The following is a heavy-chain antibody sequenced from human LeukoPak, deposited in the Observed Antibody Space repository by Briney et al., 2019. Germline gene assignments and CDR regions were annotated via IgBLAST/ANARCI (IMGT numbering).Heavy chain of an antibody. CDR1: GGSFSGYH. D-gene: IGHD6-13*01. CDR2: INHSGST. CDR3: AKEVSIAAAVGPIDY. Sequence: SETLSLTCAVYGGSFSGYHWSWIRQPPGKGLEWIGEINHSGSTTYNPSLKSRVTISVDTSKNQFSLKLSSVTAADTAVYYCAKEVSIAAAVGPIDYWGQGTLVTVSS. J-gene: IGHJ4*02. V-gene: IGHV4-34*01.